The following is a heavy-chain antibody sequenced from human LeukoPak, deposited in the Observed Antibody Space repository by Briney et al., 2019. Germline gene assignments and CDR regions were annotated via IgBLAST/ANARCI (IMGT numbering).Heavy chain of an antibody. J-gene: IGHJ4*02. CDR3: AKDSHDGNGDYSDY. CDR1: GFTFSSYA. D-gene: IGHD1-1*01. CDR2: ISYDGSNK. V-gene: IGHV3-30-3*01. Sequence: GRSLRLSCAASGFTFSSYAMHWVRQAPGRGLEWVAVISYDGSNKYYTDSVKGRFTISRDNSKNTLYLQMNSLRAEDTAVYYCAKDSHDGNGDYSDYWGQGTLVTVSS.